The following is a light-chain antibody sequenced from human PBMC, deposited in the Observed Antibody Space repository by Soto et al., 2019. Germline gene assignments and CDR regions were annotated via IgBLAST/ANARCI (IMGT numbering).Light chain of an antibody. Sequence: QSVLTQPPSVSGAPGQTVTISCTGSSSNIGAGYDVHWYQQLPGTAPKLFMYVNNNRPPGAPDRLSGSKSGTSAALAITGLQSEDEADYYCQSYDSVLKTVYVVGSATKVNVL. CDR1: SSNIGAGYD. CDR2: VNN. V-gene: IGLV1-40*01. CDR3: QSYDSVLKTVYV. J-gene: IGLJ1*01.